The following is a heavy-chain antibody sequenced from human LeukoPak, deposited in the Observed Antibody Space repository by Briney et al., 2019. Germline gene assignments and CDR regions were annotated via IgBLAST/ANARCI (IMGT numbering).Heavy chain of an antibody. CDR2: ISDSGGST. CDR1: GLPFSNYA. J-gene: IGHJ4*02. CDR3: AKVQTTWPGLLLN. V-gene: IGHV3-23*01. Sequence: PGGPRSLSCAASGLPFSNYAMNGVRQAPGKGLDGVSAISDSGGSTFYADSVKGRFTISRDNSKNMLYLQINSLGAEATAAYYRAKVQTTWPGLLLNWGQGTLVTVSS. D-gene: IGHD2-15*01.